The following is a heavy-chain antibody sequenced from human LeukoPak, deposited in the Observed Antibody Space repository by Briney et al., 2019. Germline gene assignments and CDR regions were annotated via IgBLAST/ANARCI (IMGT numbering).Heavy chain of an antibody. CDR3: ARVRYIRGSYYFEDF. J-gene: IGHJ4*02. Sequence: GGSLRLSCAASGFTFSSYWMSWVRQAPGKGLEWVANINQGGTEKKYVDSVKGRFTISRDNTMNSLYLQMNSLRAEDTAVYYCARVRYIRGSYYFEDFWGQGALVTVSS. CDR2: INQGGTEK. CDR1: GFTFSSYW. V-gene: IGHV3-7*01. D-gene: IGHD1-26*01.